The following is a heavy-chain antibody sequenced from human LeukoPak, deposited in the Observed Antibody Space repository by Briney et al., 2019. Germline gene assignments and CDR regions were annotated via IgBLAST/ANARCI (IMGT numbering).Heavy chain of an antibody. CDR2: ITSSSSTI. Sequence: GGSLRLSCAASGFTFSSYSMNWVRQAPGKGLEWVSYITSSSSTIYYADSVKGRFTISRDNAKNSLYLQMNSLRADDTAVYYCARDVRDGYHSLDYWGQGTLVTVSS. V-gene: IGHV3-48*04. J-gene: IGHJ4*02. CDR1: GFTFSSYS. CDR3: ARDVRDGYHSLDY. D-gene: IGHD5-24*01.